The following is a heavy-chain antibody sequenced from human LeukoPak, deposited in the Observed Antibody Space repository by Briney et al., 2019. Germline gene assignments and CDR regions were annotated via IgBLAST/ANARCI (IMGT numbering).Heavy chain of an antibody. D-gene: IGHD2-8*01. V-gene: IGHV4-39*01. CDR1: GGSVSSYY. CDR2: IYYSGST. Sequence: SETLSLTCTVSGGSVSSYYWGWIRQPPGKGLEWIGSIYYSGSTYYNPSLKSRVTISVDTSKNQFSLKLSSVTAADTAVYYCARHIPYCTNGVCYRYFDYWGQGTLVTVSS. J-gene: IGHJ4*02. CDR3: ARHIPYCTNGVCYRYFDY.